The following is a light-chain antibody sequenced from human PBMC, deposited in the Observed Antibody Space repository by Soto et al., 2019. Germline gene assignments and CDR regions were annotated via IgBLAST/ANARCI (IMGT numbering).Light chain of an antibody. CDR2: TAS. J-gene: IGKJ4*01. CDR1: QSISSW. CDR3: QHSDFNSGLT. Sequence: DIQMTQSPSTLSASVGDRVTITCRASQSISSWLAWYQQRPGKAPNLLIHTASTLKSGVPSRFSGSGSGTEFTITISSLQPDDFATYYCQHSDFNSGLTFGGGTKVEI. V-gene: IGKV1-5*03.